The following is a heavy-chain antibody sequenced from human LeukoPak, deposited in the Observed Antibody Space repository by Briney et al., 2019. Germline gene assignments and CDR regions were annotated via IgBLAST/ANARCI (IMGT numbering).Heavy chain of an antibody. J-gene: IGHJ3*02. CDR1: GGSISSTNW. D-gene: IGHD3-22*01. CDR2: IYHSGST. V-gene: IGHV4-4*02. Sequence: SETLSLTCAVSGGSISSTNWWGRVRQPPGKGLEWIGEIYHSGSTEYNPSLKSRVTISVDKSKNQFSLKLTSVTAADTAVYFCARDYDTSGSDAFDIWGQGTMVTVSS. CDR3: ARDYDTSGSDAFDI.